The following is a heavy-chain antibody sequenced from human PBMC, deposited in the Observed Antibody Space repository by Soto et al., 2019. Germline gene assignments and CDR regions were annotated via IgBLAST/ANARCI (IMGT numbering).Heavy chain of an antibody. Sequence: QVQLVQSGAEVKTPGSSVNVSCKASGGTFSSYSINWVRQAPGQGLEWMGRLIPMFGTTDYAQRFQGRVTFTADESTSTASMEMTNLTSEDTAVYYSARAVVLTFTRFYDMDVWGQGTTVTVSS. CDR2: LIPMFGTT. J-gene: IGHJ6*02. CDR1: GGTFSSYS. CDR3: ARAVVLTFTRFYDMDV. V-gene: IGHV1-69*18. D-gene: IGHD3-9*01.